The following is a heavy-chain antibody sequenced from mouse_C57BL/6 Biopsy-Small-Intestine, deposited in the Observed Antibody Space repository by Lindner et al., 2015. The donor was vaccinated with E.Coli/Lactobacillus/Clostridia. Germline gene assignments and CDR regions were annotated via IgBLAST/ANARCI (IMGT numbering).Heavy chain of an antibody. CDR3: TRNGNYYSMDY. J-gene: IGHJ4*01. CDR1: GYTFTDYN. V-gene: IGHV1-22*01. CDR2: INPDNGGA. Sequence: VQLQESGPVLVKPGASVKMSCKTSGYTFTDYNIHWVKQSHGQSLEWIAYINPDNGGATYNRKFKDKATLTVNKSSSSAYMELRSLTSEDSAIFYCTRNGNYYSMDYWGQGTSVTVSX.